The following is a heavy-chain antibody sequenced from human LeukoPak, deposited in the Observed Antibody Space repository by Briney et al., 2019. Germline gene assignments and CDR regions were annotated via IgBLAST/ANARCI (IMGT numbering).Heavy chain of an antibody. CDR2: INSDGSST. V-gene: IGHV3-74*01. Sequence: GGSLRISCAASGFTFSSYWMHWVRQAPGKGLVWVSRINSDGSSTSYADSVKGRFTISRDNAKNTLYLQMNSLRAEDTAVYYCARDSGYCSGGSCYMFDYWGQGTLVTVSS. D-gene: IGHD2-15*01. CDR1: GFTFSSYW. J-gene: IGHJ4*02. CDR3: ARDSGYCSGGSCYMFDY.